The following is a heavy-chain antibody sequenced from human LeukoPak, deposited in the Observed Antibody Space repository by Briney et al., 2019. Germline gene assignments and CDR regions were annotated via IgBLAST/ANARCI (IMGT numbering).Heavy chain of an antibody. D-gene: IGHD2-2*01. CDR1: GYTFTGYY. J-gene: IGHJ6*03. Sequence: ASVKVSCKASGYTFTGYYMHWVRQAPGQGLEWMGWINPNSGGTNYAQKFQGRVTMTRDTSISTAYMELSRLRSDDTAVYYCATGGGDIVVVPAAPREHYYYYYYMDVWGKGTTVTVSS. V-gene: IGHV1-2*02. CDR3: ATGGGDIVVVPAAPREHYYYYYYMDV. CDR2: INPNSGGT.